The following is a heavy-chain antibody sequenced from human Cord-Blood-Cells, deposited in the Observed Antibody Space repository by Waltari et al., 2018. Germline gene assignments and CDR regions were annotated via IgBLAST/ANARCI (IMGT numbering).Heavy chain of an antibody. J-gene: IGHJ6*02. D-gene: IGHD4-17*01. CDR3: ARGGSTVTPRYYYYYGMDV. V-gene: IGHV1-69*01. CDR2: IIPIFGTA. Sequence: QVQLVQSGAEVKKPGSSVKVSCKASGGTFSSYAISWVRQAPGQGLEWMGGIIPIFGTANYAQKFQGRVTITADESTSTAYMELSGLRSEDTAVYYCARGGSTVTPRYYYYYGMDVWGQGTTVTVSS. CDR1: GGTFSSYA.